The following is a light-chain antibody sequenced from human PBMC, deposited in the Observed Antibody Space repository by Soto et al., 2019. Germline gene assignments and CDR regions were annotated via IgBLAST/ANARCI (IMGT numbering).Light chain of an antibody. Sequence: DIQMTQSPSSLCASVGDRVTITCQASQDIDNYLNWYQQKPGQAPKLLIYDASNLETGVPSRFSGRGSGTDFTFTISSLQPEDVATYYCQLYGKLPPYTFGQGTKLELK. CDR2: DAS. J-gene: IGKJ2*01. CDR3: QLYGKLPPYT. CDR1: QDIDNY. V-gene: IGKV1-33*01.